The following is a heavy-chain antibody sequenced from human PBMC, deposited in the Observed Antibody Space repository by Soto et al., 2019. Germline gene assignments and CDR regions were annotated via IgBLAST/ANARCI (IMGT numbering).Heavy chain of an antibody. J-gene: IGHJ4*02. V-gene: IGHV1-2*04. D-gene: IGHD6-13*01. CDR2: INPNSGGT. CDR1: GYTFTVYY. Sequence: ASVKVSCKASGYTFTVYYMHWVRQAPGQGLEWMGWINPNSGGTNYAQKFQGWVTVSTDTPTSTAYMEVRSLRSDDTAVYYCARGSLRAKYSSSWYFDYCGEGTLVTVSS. CDR3: ARGSLRAKYSSSWYFDY.